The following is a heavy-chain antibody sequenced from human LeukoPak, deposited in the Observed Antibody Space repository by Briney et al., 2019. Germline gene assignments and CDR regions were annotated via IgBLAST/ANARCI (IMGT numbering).Heavy chain of an antibody. Sequence: GGSLRLSCAASGFTFSDYYMSWIRQAPGKGLEWVSYISSSGSTIYYADSVKGRFTISRDNAKNSLYLQMNSLRAEDTAVYYCARPQFIAAISADIWGQGTMVTVSS. CDR3: ARPQFIAAISADI. D-gene: IGHD6-6*01. CDR2: ISSSGSTI. CDR1: GFTFSDYY. V-gene: IGHV3-11*04. J-gene: IGHJ3*02.